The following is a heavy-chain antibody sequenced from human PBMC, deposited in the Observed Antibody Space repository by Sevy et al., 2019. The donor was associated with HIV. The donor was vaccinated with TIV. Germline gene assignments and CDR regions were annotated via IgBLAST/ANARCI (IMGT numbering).Heavy chain of an antibody. D-gene: IGHD3-3*01. V-gene: IGHV1-69*13. CDR2: IIPIFGTA. CDR1: GGTFSSYA. Sequence: ASVKVSCKASGGTFSSYAISWVRQAPGQGLEWMGGIIPIFGTANYAQKFQGRVTITADESTSTAYMELGSLRSEDTAVYYCGRVPHLVDDFWSGPFDYWGQGTLVTVSS. CDR3: GRVPHLVDDFWSGPFDY. J-gene: IGHJ4*02.